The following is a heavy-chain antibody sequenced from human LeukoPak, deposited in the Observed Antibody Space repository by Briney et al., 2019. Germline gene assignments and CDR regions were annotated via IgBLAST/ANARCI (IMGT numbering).Heavy chain of an antibody. CDR2: IYSGGST. CDR3: ATGVPGAYRIIY. D-gene: IGHD2-21*01. CDR1: GFTVSNNY. J-gene: IGHJ1*01. V-gene: IGHV3-66*01. Sequence: GGSLRLSCAASGFTVSNNYMSWVRQAPGKGLEWVSVIYSGGSTYYADSVKGRFTISRDNSKNTLYLQMNSLRAEDTAVYYCATGVPGAYRIIYWGQGTLVTVSS.